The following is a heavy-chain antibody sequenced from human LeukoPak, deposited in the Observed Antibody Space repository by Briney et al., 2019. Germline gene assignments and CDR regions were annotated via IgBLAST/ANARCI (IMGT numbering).Heavy chain of an antibody. J-gene: IGHJ1*01. V-gene: IGHV4-34*01. CDR1: GGSFSGYY. Sequence: SETLSLTCAVYGGSFSGYYWSWIRQPPGKGLEWIGEINHSGSTNYNPSLKSRVTISVDTSKNQFSLKLSSVTAADTAVYYVAGSRYCSGGSPSSGYFQHWGQGTLVTVSS. CDR3: AGSRYCSGGSPSSGYFQH. CDR2: INHSGST. D-gene: IGHD2-15*01.